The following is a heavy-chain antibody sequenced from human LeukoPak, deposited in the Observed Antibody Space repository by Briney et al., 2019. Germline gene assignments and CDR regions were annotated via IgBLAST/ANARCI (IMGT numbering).Heavy chain of an antibody. CDR1: GFTFSSYG. D-gene: IGHD1-7*01. V-gene: IGHV3-30*03. CDR2: ISYDGSNK. J-gene: IGHJ4*02. CDR3: ARANWNWDFDY. Sequence: TGGSLRLSCAASGFTFSSYGMHWVRQAPGKGLEWVAVISYDGSNKYYADSVKGRFTISRDNSKNTLYLQMNSLRAEDTAVYYCARANWNWDFDYWGQGTLVTVSS.